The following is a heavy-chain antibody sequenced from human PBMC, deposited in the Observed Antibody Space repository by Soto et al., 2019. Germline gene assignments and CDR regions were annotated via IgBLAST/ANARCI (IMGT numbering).Heavy chain of an antibody. J-gene: IGHJ4*02. CDR1: GGSFSGYY. D-gene: IGHD6-19*01. Sequence: SETLSLTCAVYGGSFSGYYWSWIRQPPGKGLEWIGEINHSGSTNYNPSLKSRVTISVDTSKNQISLKLSSVTAADTAVYYCARPVAGHYFEYWGQGTLVTVSS. CDR2: INHSGST. CDR3: ARPVAGHYFEY. V-gene: IGHV4-34*01.